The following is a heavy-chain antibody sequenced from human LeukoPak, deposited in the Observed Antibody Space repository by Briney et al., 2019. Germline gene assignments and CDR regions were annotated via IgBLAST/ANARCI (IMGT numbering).Heavy chain of an antibody. Sequence: EFGPTLVKPTQTLTLTCTFSGFSLSTSGMCVSWIRQPPGKALEWLARIDWDDDKYYSTSLKTRLTISKDTSKNQVVLTMTNMDPVDTATYYCARMIHYSYGYPFDYWGQGTLVTVSS. CDR1: GFSLSTSGMC. CDR3: ARMIHYSYGYPFDY. J-gene: IGHJ4*02. CDR2: IDWDDDK. D-gene: IGHD5-18*01. V-gene: IGHV2-70*11.